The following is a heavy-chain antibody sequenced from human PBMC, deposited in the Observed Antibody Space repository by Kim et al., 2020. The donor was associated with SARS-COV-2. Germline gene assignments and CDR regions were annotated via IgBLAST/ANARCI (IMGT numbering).Heavy chain of an antibody. CDR1: GFTFDDYA. Sequence: GGSLRLSCAASGFTFDDYAMHWVRQAPGKGLEWVSGISWNSGSIGYADSVKGRFTISRDNAKNSLYLQMNSLRAEDTALYYCAKSTVVVPTSGCLFDYWGQGTLVTVSS. V-gene: IGHV3-9*01. D-gene: IGHD2-2*01. CDR2: ISWNSGSI. CDR3: AKSTVVVPTSGCLFDY. J-gene: IGHJ4*02.